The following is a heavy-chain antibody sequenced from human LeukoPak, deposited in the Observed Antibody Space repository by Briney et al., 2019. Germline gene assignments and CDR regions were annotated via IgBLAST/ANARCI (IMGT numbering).Heavy chain of an antibody. CDR1: GFTFSSYA. D-gene: IGHD2-8*02. CDR2: ISSNGATT. J-gene: IGHJ4*02. V-gene: IGHV3-64*01. Sequence: PGGSLRLSCAASGFTFSSYAMHWVRQAPGKTLEYVSAISSNGATTYYANSVKGRFTISRDNSKNTLYLQMGSLRAEDMGVYYCARVMTTGDKDYWGQGTLVTASS. CDR3: ARVMTTGDKDY.